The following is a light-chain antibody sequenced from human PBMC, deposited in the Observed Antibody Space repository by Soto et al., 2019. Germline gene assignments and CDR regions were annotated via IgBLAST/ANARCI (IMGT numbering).Light chain of an antibody. CDR1: SRDIGGYDF. Sequence: QSALTQPPSESGSPGQSVTIYCTGTSRDIGGYDFVSWYQQHPGKATKLLIYDVIKRPSGVPDRFSGSKSGNTASLTVSGLQTDDEADYYCSSYGGSNNLLFGGGTQLTVL. CDR3: SSYGGSNNLL. CDR2: DVI. J-gene: IGLJ7*01. V-gene: IGLV2-8*01.